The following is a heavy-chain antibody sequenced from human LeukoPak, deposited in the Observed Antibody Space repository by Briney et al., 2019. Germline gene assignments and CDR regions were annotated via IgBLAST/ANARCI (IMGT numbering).Heavy chain of an antibody. CDR3: ARATLPYDILTGNPWYGMDV. CDR1: GGSISSYY. Sequence: SETLSLTCTVSGGSISSYYWSWIRQPPGKGLEWIGYIYYSGSTNYNPSLKSRVTISVDTSKNQFSLKLSSVTAADTAVYYCARATLPYDILTGNPWYGMDVWGQGTTVTVSS. D-gene: IGHD3-9*01. CDR2: IYYSGST. V-gene: IGHV4-59*01. J-gene: IGHJ6*02.